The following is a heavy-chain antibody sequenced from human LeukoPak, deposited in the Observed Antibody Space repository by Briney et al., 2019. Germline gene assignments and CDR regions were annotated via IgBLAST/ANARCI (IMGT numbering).Heavy chain of an antibody. J-gene: IGHJ4*02. CDR1: GFNFGDYG. CDR3: ASDYFDRTGYYGFIY. V-gene: IGHV4-34*01. CDR2: INHSGST. D-gene: IGHD3-22*01. Sequence: GSLRLSCTVSGFNFGDYGLSWFRQAPGKGLEWIGEINHSGSTNYNPSLKSQVTISVDTSKNQFSLKLSSVTAADTAIYYCASDYFDRTGYYGFIYWGQGSLVTISS.